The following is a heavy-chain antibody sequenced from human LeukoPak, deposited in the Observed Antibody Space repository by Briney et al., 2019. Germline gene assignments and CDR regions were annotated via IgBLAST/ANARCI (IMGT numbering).Heavy chain of an antibody. Sequence: GGSLRLSCAASGFTFSSYAMSWVRQAPGKGLEWVSAISGSGSSTYYADSVKGRFTISRDNNKNSLYQQINSMSAEDTADYYGAKDLRVVPAASPVTNYCYMDVWGKGSTVAVSS. D-gene: IGHD2-2*01. CDR1: GFTFSSYA. CDR2: ISGSGSST. CDR3: AKDLRVVPAASPVTNYCYMDV. J-gene: IGHJ6*03. V-gene: IGHV3-23*01.